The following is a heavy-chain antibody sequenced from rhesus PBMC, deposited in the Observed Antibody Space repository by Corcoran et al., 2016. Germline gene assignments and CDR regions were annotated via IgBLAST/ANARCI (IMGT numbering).Heavy chain of an antibody. Sequence: QVKLQQWGEGLVKPSETLSLTCAVYGGPISGYYWSWIRQPPGKGLEWSGNMDGNSASTTYHPPLTTLVPISKDTSKNPFSLTLISVTAASTALYYCAGSDIVLVKSQGFDYGLDSWGQGVVVTVSS. CDR2: MDGNSAST. CDR1: GGPISGYY. J-gene: IGHJ6*01. V-gene: IGHV4-73*01. D-gene: IGHD2-2*01. CDR3: AGSDIVLVKSQGFDYGLDS.